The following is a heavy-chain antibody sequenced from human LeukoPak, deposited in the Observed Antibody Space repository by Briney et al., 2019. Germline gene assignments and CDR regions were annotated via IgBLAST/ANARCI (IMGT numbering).Heavy chain of an antibody. J-gene: IGHJ3*02. Sequence: GSLRLSCAASGFTFSSYAMHWVRQAPGKGLEWVAVISYDGSNKYYADSVKGRFTISRDNSKNTLYLQMNSLRAEDTAVYYCARDIASLHYYDSSGNDAFDIWGQGTMVTVSS. CDR1: GFTFSSYA. CDR3: ARDIASLHYYDSSGNDAFDI. CDR2: ISYDGSNK. V-gene: IGHV3-30*04. D-gene: IGHD3-22*01.